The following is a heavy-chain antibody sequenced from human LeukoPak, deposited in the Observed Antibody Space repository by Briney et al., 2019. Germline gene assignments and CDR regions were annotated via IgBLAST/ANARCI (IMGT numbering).Heavy chain of an antibody. CDR2: ISSSSSYI. J-gene: IGHJ6*03. V-gene: IGHV3-21*01. CDR1: GFTFSSYS. Sequence: GGSLRLSCAASGFTFSSYSMNWVRQAPGKGLEWVSSISSSSSYIYYADSVKGRFTVSRDNARNSLCLQMSSLRAEDTAIYYCTSTDCGDDCYHRYYFYMDVWGKGTVVTVSS. D-gene: IGHD2-21*01. CDR3: TSTDCGDDCYHRYYFYMDV.